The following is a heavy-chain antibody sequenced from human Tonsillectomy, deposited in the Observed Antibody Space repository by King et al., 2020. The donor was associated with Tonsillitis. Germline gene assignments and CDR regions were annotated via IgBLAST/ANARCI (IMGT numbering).Heavy chain of an antibody. CDR1: GFTFSSYG. CDR3: AKDERWLQLFDY. Sequence: VQLVESGGGVVQPGKSLRLSCAASGFTFSSYGMHWVRQAPGKGLEWVAVISYDGSDKYYADSVKGRFTITRDKSRNTLHLQMNSLRPEDTAVYYCAKDERWLQLFDYWGQGTLVTVSS. J-gene: IGHJ4*02. CDR2: ISYDGSDK. V-gene: IGHV3-30*18. D-gene: IGHD5-24*01.